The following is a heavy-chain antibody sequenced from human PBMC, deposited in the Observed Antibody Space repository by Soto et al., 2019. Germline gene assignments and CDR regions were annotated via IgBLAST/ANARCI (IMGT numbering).Heavy chain of an antibody. D-gene: IGHD3-16*01. V-gene: IGHV3-30*03. Sequence: QVQLVESGGGVVRPGKSLTLSCTGSGFAFGGYGIHWVRQTPGKGLEWLAITSYDGSNKYLADSVKGRFTVSRDMSRTTVFLQMDNVRLEDTAVYYCARGGDVLDYWGRGTLVTVSS. CDR3: ARGGDVLDY. CDR2: TSYDGSNK. CDR1: GFAFGGYG. J-gene: IGHJ4*02.